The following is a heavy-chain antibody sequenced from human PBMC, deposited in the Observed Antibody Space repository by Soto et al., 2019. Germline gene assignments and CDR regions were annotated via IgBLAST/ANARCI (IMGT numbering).Heavy chain of an antibody. D-gene: IGHD3-22*01. Sequence: KQSPTLSLTCAISGDSVSSNSAAWNWIRQSPSRGLEWLGRTYYRSKWYNDYAVSVQSRITINPDTSKNQFSLQLNSVTPEDTAVYYCARESLGLWIVVDDMPADAFDIWGQGTMVTVSS. CDR1: GDSVSSNSAA. CDR2: TYYRSKWYN. CDR3: ARESLGLWIVVDDMPADAFDI. J-gene: IGHJ3*02. V-gene: IGHV6-1*01.